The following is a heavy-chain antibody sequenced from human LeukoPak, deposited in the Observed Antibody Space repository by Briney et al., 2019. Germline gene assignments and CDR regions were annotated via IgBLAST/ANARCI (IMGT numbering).Heavy chain of an antibody. CDR2: IYHSGST. Sequence: SGTLSLTCAVSGGSISSSNWWSWVRQPPGKGLEWIGEIYHSGSTNYNPSLKSRVTISVDKSKNQFSLNLTSVTAADTAVYYCARFLDTSGYPDAFDVWGQGTMVTVSS. V-gene: IGHV4-4*02. CDR1: GGSISSSNW. D-gene: IGHD3-22*01. CDR3: ARFLDTSGYPDAFDV. J-gene: IGHJ3*01.